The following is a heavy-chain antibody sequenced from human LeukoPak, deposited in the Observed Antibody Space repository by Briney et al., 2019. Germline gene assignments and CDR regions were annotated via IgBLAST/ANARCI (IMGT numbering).Heavy chain of an antibody. CDR3: ARESRIVATDWFDP. J-gene: IGHJ5*02. D-gene: IGHD5-12*01. V-gene: IGHV1-69*13. CDR1: GYTFTSYY. CDR2: IIPIFGTA. Sequence: GASVKVSCKASGYTFTSYYMHWVRQAPGQGLEWMGGIIPIFGTANYAQKFQGRVTITADESTSTAYMELSSLRSEDTAVYYCARESRIVATDWFDPWGQGTLVTVSS.